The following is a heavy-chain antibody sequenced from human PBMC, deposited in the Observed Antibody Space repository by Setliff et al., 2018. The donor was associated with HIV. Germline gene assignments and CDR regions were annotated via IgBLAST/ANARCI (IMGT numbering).Heavy chain of an antibody. CDR1: GGSIRTYY. Sequence: SETLSLTCTVSGGSIRTYYWTWIRQPPGKGLEWIGRSAYTTYNPSLESRVTMSLDTSRNQITLSLTSVTAADTAVYYCARVRLTMIMMVDYFDQWGQGTLVTVSS. D-gene: IGHD3-22*01. J-gene: IGHJ4*02. CDR2: SAYT. V-gene: IGHV4-4*07. CDR3: ARVRLTMIMMVDYFDQ.